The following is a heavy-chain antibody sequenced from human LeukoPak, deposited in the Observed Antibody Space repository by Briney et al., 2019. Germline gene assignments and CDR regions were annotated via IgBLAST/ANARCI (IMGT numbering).Heavy chain of an antibody. CDR2: IWNDGSDK. CDR1: GFTFSSYG. V-gene: IGHV3-33*06. Sequence: GGSLRLSCAASGFTFSSYGMHWAGQAPGKGLEWVAVIWNDGSDKYYADSVKGRFTISRDNSKNTLYLQMNSLRAEDTAVYYCAKPTRGSGSFLIDFWGQGTLVTVSS. J-gene: IGHJ4*02. CDR3: AKPTRGSGSFLIDF. D-gene: IGHD1-26*01.